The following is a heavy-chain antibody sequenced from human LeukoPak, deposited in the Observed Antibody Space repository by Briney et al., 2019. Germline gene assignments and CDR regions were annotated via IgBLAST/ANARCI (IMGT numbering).Heavy chain of an antibody. V-gene: IGHV4-34*01. J-gene: IGHJ4*02. CDR2: INHSGST. D-gene: IGHD6-6*01. CDR3: ASKYSSSSSRYFDY. Sequence: PSETLSLTCAVYGGSFSGYYWSWIRQPPGKGLEWIGEINHSGSTNYNPSLKSRVTISVDTSKNQFSLKLSSVTAADTAVYYCASKYSSSSSRYFDYWGQGTLVTVSS. CDR1: GGSFSGYY.